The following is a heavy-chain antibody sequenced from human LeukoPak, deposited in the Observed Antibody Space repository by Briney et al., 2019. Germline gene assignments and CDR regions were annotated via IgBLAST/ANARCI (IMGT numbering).Heavy chain of an antibody. V-gene: IGHV5-51*01. CDR1: GYSFTSYW. Sequence: GESLKISCKGSGYSFTSYWIGWVRQMPGKGREWMGIIYPGDSDARYSPSFQGQVTISADKSISTAYLQWSSLKASDTAMYYCARQMVLYYYDSSGLRVGAFDIWGQGTMVTVSS. CDR2: IYPGDSDA. CDR3: ARQMVLYYYDSSGLRVGAFDI. J-gene: IGHJ3*02. D-gene: IGHD3-22*01.